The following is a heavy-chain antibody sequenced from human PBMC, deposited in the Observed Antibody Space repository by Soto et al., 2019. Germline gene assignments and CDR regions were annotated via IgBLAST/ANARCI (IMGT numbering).Heavy chain of an antibody. CDR2: IIPIFGTA. D-gene: IGHD3-3*01. CDR3: VILEWAAAATGNYYYYYGMDV. Sequence: GASVKVSCKASGGTFSXYAISWVRQAPGQGLEWMGGIIPIFGTANYAQKFQGRVTITADESTSTAYMELSSLRSEDTAVYYCVILEWAAAATGNYYYYYGMDVWGQGTTVTVSS. CDR1: GGTFSXYA. J-gene: IGHJ6*02. V-gene: IGHV1-69*13.